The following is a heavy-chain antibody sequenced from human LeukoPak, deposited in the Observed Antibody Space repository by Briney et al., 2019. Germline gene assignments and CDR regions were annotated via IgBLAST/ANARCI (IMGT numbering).Heavy chain of an antibody. J-gene: IGHJ4*02. CDR1: GGSISSGSYY. CDR2: IYYSGST. V-gene: IGHV4-61*01. Sequence: PSETLSLTCTVSGGSISSGSYYWSWIRQPPGKGLEWIGYIYYSGSTNYNPSLKSRVTISVDTSKNQFSLKLSSVTAADTAVYYCARVNTAMANFDYWGQGTLVTVSS. CDR3: ARVNTAMANFDY. D-gene: IGHD5-18*01.